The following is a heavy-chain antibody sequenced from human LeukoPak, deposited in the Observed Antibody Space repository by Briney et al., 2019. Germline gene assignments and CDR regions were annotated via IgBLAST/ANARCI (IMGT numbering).Heavy chain of an antibody. Sequence: ASVKVSCKASGYTFTSYYMHWVRQAPGQGLEWMGIINPSGGSTSYAQKFQGRVTMTRDTSTSTVYMELSSLRSEDTAVYYCAKAYGWEASYYYYYMDVWGKGTTVTFSS. CDR1: GYTFTSYY. CDR3: AKAYGWEASYYYYYMDV. J-gene: IGHJ6*03. V-gene: IGHV1-46*01. D-gene: IGHD1-26*01. CDR2: INPSGGST.